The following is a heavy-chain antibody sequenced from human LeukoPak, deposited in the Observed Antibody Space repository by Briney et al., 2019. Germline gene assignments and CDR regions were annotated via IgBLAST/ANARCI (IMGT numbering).Heavy chain of an antibody. J-gene: IGHJ5*02. CDR1: GGSIVNYF. D-gene: IGHD3-22*01. CDR3: VRGGHYYDSSGFHWFDP. Sequence: SETLSLTCTVSGGSIVNYFWSWIRQPPGKELEWIRNIYQTASTGSTNYKSSLKSRVTMSVDTSKNQFSLNLSSVTAADTAVYYCVRGGHYYDSSGFHWFDPWGQGTLVTVSS. CDR2: IYQTASTGST. V-gene: IGHV4-59*01.